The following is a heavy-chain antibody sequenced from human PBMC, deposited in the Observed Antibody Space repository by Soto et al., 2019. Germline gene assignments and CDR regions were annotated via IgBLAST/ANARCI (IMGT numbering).Heavy chain of an antibody. CDR1: AFTFSRHW. V-gene: IGHV3-33*01. CDR2: IWSDGSNQ. Sequence: QVQLVESGGGVVQPGGSLRLSCAASAFTFSRHWMHWVRQAPGKGLQWVGVIWSDGSNQRYAESVKGRFTISRDNSKNTLYLQMNSLRAEDTAGYYCARDRTFGENNNNYMDFWGTGITFTVSS. D-gene: IGHD3-10*01. J-gene: IGHJ6*03. CDR3: ARDRTFGENNNNYMDF.